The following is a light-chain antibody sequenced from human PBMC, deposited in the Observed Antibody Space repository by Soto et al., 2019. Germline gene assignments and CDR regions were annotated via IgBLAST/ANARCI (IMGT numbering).Light chain of an antibody. CDR3: QQYENLPFA. CDR1: QDISNS. Sequence: DIQMTQSPSSLSASVGDRVTITCQASQDISNSLNWYQQKPGKAPRLLIYDASNLETGVPSRFSGSGSGTDFTFTISSLQPEDIATYYCQQYENLPFAFGPGTKVDIK. V-gene: IGKV1-33*01. J-gene: IGKJ3*01. CDR2: DAS.